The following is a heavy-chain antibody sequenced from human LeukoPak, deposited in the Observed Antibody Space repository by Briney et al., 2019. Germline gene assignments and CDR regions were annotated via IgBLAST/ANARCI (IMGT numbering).Heavy chain of an antibody. CDR1: GYSISSGSY. CDR2: IFHSGST. CDR3: ARLSGSFAY. J-gene: IGHJ4*02. Sequence: PSETLSLTCTVSGYSISSGSYWGWIRQPPGKGLEGIGSIFHSGSTYYNPSLKSRVTISVDTSKTQFSLKLSSVTAADTAVYYCARLSGSFAYWGQGTLVTVSS. D-gene: IGHD2-15*01. V-gene: IGHV4-38-2*02.